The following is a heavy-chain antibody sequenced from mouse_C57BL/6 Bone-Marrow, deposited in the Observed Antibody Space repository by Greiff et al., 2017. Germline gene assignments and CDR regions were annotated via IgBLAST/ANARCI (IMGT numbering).Heavy chain of an antibody. CDR2: IWSGGST. CDR1: GFSLTSYG. J-gene: IGHJ3*01. Sequence: VQLQQSGPGLVQPSQSLSITCTVSGFSLTSYGVHWVRQSPGKGLEWLGGIWSGGSTDYNAAFISRLSISKDNSKSQVFFKMNSLQADDTAIYYCARRGEWLLPFAYWGQGTLVIVSA. D-gene: IGHD2-3*01. V-gene: IGHV2-2*01. CDR3: ARRGEWLLPFAY.